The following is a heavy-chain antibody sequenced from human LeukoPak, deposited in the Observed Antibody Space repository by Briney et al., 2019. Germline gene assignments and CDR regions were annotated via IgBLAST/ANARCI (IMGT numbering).Heavy chain of an antibody. Sequence: GGSLRLSCSASGFTFKSYDMHWVRQAAGEGLEWVSAIGTAGDTYYPGSVKGRFTISRENAKNSLYLQMNSLRAGDTAVYYCARGGRGSSWFDNWGQGTLVTVSS. J-gene: IGHJ4*02. D-gene: IGHD6-13*01. CDR2: IGTAGDT. CDR3: ARGGRGSSWFDN. CDR1: GFTFKSYD. V-gene: IGHV3-13*01.